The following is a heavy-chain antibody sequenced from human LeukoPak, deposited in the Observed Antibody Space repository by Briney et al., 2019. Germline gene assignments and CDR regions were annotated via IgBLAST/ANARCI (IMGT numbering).Heavy chain of an antibody. V-gene: IGHV4-59*01. CDR3: ARVVGKNGDYDWFDP. CDR2: IYYSGST. CDR1: GGSISSYY. Sequence: SETLSLICTVSGGSISSYYWSWIRQPPGKGLEWIGYIYYSGSTNYNPSLKSRVTISVDTSKNQFSLKLSSVTAADTAVYYCARVVGKNGDYDWFDPWGQGTLVTVSS. D-gene: IGHD4-17*01. J-gene: IGHJ5*02.